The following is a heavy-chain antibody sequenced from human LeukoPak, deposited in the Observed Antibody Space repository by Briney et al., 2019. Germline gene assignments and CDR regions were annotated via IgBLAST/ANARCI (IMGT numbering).Heavy chain of an antibody. V-gene: IGHV3-21*01. J-gene: IGHJ5*02. CDR2: ISSSSSYI. CDR1: GFTFSSYS. CDR3: ARERLLSANWFDP. D-gene: IGHD2-21*01. Sequence: GGSLRLSCAASGFTFSSYSMNWVRQAPGKGLEWVSSISSSSSYIYYADSVKGRFTISRDNAENSLYLQMNSLRAEDTAVYYCARERLLSANWFDPWGQGTLVTVSS.